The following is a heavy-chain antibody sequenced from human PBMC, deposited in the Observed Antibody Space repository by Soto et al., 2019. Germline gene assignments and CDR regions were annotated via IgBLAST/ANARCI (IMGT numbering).Heavy chain of an antibody. CDR2: ISYDGSNK. Sequence: QVQLVESGGGVVQPGRSLRLSCAASGFTFSSYAMHWVRQAPGKGLEWVAVISYDGSNKYYADSVKGRFTISRDNSKNTLYLQMNSLRVEDTAVYYCARDQGNDSSGGPDEYFDYWCQGTLVTVSS. CDR3: ARDQGNDSSGGPDEYFDY. V-gene: IGHV3-30-3*01. CDR1: GFTFSSYA. D-gene: IGHD3-22*01. J-gene: IGHJ4*02.